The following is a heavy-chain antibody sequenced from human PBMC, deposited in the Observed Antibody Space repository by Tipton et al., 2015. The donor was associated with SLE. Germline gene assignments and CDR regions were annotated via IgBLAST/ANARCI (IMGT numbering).Heavy chain of an antibody. CDR3: AMSGTPWYFDY. V-gene: IGHV3-53*01. CDR1: GFTVSSHY. Sequence: SLRLSCAASGFTVSSHYMSWVRQAPGKGLEWVSVIYSGGSTYYADSVKGRFTISRDNSKNTLYLQINSLRAEDTAVYYCAMSGTPWYFDYWGQGTLVTVSS. J-gene: IGHJ4*02. D-gene: IGHD3-3*01. CDR2: IYSGGST.